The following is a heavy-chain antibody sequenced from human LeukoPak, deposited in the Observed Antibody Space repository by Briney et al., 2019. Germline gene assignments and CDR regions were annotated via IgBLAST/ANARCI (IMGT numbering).Heavy chain of an antibody. J-gene: IGHJ4*02. CDR3: VRGGATAMVTLYYFDY. D-gene: IGHD5-18*01. CDR2: ISSSGTIT. Sequence: PGGSLRLSCAASGFTFSDYYMTWIRQAPGKGLEWISYISSSGTITYSGDSVKGRFTISRDNAKNSLFLQMNSLRADDTAVYYCVRGGATAMVTLYYFDYWGQGALVTVSS. V-gene: IGHV3-11*01. CDR1: GFTFSDYY.